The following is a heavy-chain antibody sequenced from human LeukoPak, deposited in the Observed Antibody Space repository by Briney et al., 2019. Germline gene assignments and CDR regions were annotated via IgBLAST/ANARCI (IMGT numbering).Heavy chain of an antibody. Sequence: ASVKVSCKASGYTFTSYGISWVRQAPGQGLERMGWISAYNGNTNYAQKLQGRVTMTTDTSTSTAYMELRSLRSDDTAVYYCARDYYDDRRNYYYYMDVWGKGTTVTVSS. J-gene: IGHJ6*03. D-gene: IGHD3-22*01. CDR1: GYTFTSYG. CDR3: ARDYYDDRRNYYYYMDV. CDR2: ISAYNGNT. V-gene: IGHV1-18*01.